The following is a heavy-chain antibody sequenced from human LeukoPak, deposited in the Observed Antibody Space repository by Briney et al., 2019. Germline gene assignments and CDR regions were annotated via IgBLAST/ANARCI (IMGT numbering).Heavy chain of an antibody. J-gene: IGHJ4*02. D-gene: IGHD3-10*01. CDR1: GDSLTNFY. V-gene: IGHV4-59*01. CDR3: ARGGYGSAFDF. Sequence: PGGFLRLSCAASGDSLTNFYWSWIRQPPGKGLEWVASIFDNGSTNDNRSLKSRVTISLDTSNNQFSLTVNSVTAADTAVYHCARGGYGSAFDFWGQGTLVTVSS. CDR2: IFDNGST.